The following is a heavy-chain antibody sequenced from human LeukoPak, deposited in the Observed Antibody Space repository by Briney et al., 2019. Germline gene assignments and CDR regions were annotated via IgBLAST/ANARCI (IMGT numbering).Heavy chain of an antibody. D-gene: IGHD6-13*01. V-gene: IGHV2-70*11. CDR1: GFSLSTSGMC. Sequence: SGPTLVNPTQTLTLTCTFSGFSLSTSGMCVTWIRQPPEKALEWLARIDWDDDKYYSTSLKTRLTISKDTSKNQVVLTMTNMDPVDTATYYCARIVTGQQLVWAYFDYWGQGTLVTVSS. CDR2: IDWDDDK. J-gene: IGHJ4*02. CDR3: ARIVTGQQLVWAYFDY.